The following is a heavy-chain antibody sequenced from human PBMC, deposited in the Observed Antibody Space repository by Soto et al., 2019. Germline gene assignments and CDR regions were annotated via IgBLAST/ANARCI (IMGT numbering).Heavy chain of an antibody. CDR1: GFTFSSYA. J-gene: IGHJ4*02. CDR3: EKAASNYYDSSGYPL. CDR2: ISGSGGST. Sequence: SGGSLRLSCAASGFTFSSYAMSWVRQAPGKGLEWVSAISGSGGSTYYADSVKGRFTISRDNSKNTLYLQMNSLRAEDTAVYYCEKAASNYYDSSGYPLWGQGTLVTVSS. D-gene: IGHD3-22*01. V-gene: IGHV3-23*01.